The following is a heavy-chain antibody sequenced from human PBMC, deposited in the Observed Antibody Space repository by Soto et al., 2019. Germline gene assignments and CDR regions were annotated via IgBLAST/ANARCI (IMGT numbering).Heavy chain of an antibody. J-gene: IGHJ6*02. CDR3: ATVPIDYAGFGGLSYGMDV. D-gene: IGHD4-17*01. CDR2: FDPEDGET. CDR1: GYTLTELS. Sequence: ASVKVSCKVSGYTLTELSMHWVRQAPGKGLEWMGGFDPEDGETIYAQKFQGRVTMTEDTSTDTAYMELSSLRSEDTAVYYCATVPIDYAGFGGLSYGMDVWGQGTTVTVSS. V-gene: IGHV1-24*01.